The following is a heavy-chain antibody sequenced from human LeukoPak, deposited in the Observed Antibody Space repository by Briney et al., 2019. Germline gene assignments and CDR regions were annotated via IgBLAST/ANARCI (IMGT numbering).Heavy chain of an antibody. V-gene: IGHV3-30*18. CDR1: GFTFSSYG. J-gene: IGHJ3*02. CDR2: ISYDGSNK. D-gene: IGHD4-17*01. Sequence: HTGGSLRLSCAASGFTFSSYGMHWVRQAPGKGLEWVAVISYDGSNKYYADSVKGRFTISRDNSKNTLYLQMNSLRAEDTAVYYCAKGMTTVTTRGAFDIWGQGTMVTVSS. CDR3: AKGMTTVTTRGAFDI.